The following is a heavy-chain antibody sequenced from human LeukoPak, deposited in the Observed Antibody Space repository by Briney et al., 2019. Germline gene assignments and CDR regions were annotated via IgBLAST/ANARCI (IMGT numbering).Heavy chain of an antibody. CDR1: GYTFTGYY. V-gene: IGHV1-2*02. D-gene: IGHD6-13*01. CDR2: INPNSGGT. J-gene: IGHJ6*03. Sequence: ASVKVSCKASGYTFTGYYMHWVRQAPGQGLEWMGWINPNSGGTNYAQKLQGRVTMTTDTSTSTAYMELRSLRSDDTAVYYCARGAASTTYYYMDVWGKGTTVTVSS. CDR3: ARGAASTTYYYMDV.